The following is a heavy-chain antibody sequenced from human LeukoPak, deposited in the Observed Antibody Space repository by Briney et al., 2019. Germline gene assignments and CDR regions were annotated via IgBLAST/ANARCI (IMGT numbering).Heavy chain of an antibody. V-gene: IGHV1-2*02. CDR2: INPNSGGT. D-gene: IGHD6-6*01. CDR1: GYTFTGYY. CDR3: ARDSSSTLYYYYMDV. J-gene: IGHJ6*03. Sequence: ASVKVSCKASGYTFTGYYMHWVRQAPGQGLEWMGWINPNSGGTNYAQKFQGRVTMTRDTSISTAYMELSRLRSGDTAVYYCARDSSSTLYYYYMDVWGKGTTVTVSS.